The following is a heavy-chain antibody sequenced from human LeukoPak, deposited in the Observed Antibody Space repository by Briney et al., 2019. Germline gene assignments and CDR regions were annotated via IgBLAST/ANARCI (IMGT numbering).Heavy chain of an antibody. CDR3: ARDLGAYCGGDCWNYYYYGMDV. D-gene: IGHD2-21*02. J-gene: IGHJ6*02. CDR1: GGTFSSYA. V-gene: IGHV1-69*04. CDR2: IIPILGIA. Sequence: ASVKVSCKASGGTFSSYAISWVRQAPGQGLEWMGRIIPILGIANYAQKFQGRVTITADKSTSTAYMELSSLRSEDTAVCYCARDLGAYCGGDCWNYYYYGMDVWGQGTTVTVSS.